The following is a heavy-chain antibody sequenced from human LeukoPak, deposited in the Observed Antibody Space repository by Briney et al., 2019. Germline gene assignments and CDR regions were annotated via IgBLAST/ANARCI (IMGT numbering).Heavy chain of an antibody. CDR2: IYYSGST. J-gene: IGHJ4*02. D-gene: IGHD5-12*01. Sequence: PSGTLSLTCTVSGGSISSYYWSWIRQPPGKGLEWIGYIYYSGSTNYNPSLKSRVTISVDTSKNQFSLKLSSVTAADTAVYYCARGDYLIYYWRQETLVTVSS. V-gene: IGHV4-59*01. CDR3: ARGDYLIYY. CDR1: GGSISSYY.